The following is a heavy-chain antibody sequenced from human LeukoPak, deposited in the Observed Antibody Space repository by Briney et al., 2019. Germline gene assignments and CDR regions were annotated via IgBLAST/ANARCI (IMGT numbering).Heavy chain of an antibody. Sequence: GGSLRLSCAASGFTFSSYWMSWVRQAPGKGLEWVANIKQDGSEKYYVDSVKGRFTISRDNAKNSLHLQMNSLRAEDTAVYYCARVSQIYGSGSYYYFDYWGQGTLVTVSS. D-gene: IGHD3-10*01. CDR3: ARVSQIYGSGSYYYFDY. CDR2: IKQDGSEK. V-gene: IGHV3-7*03. CDR1: GFTFSSYW. J-gene: IGHJ4*02.